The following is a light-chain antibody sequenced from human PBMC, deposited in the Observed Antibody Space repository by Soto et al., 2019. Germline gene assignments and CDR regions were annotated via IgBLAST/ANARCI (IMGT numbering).Light chain of an antibody. J-gene: IGKJ4*01. CDR1: QGISHY. V-gene: IGKV1-27*01. CDR3: LNYNSAPS. Sequence: DIQMTQSPSSLSASVGDRVTISCRASQGISHYLAWYQQRPGKAPKLLIYAASTLQSGVPSRFSGGGSGTDFTLTISSLQPEDVATYYCLNYNSAPSFGGGTKVEIK. CDR2: AAS.